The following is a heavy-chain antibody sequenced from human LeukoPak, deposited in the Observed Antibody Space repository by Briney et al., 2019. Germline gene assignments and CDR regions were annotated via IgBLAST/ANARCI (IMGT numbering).Heavy chain of an antibody. D-gene: IGHD2-15*01. CDR1: GFTFSSFW. Sequence: PGGSLRLSCAASGFTFSSFWMSWVRQAPGKGLEWVAHIKEDGSMLSYVDSVKGRFTISRDNAKNSVYLQMNSLRAEDTAVYYCARGAYCSGGRCPGAFDIWGQGTMVTVSS. J-gene: IGHJ3*02. CDR3: ARGAYCSGGRCPGAFDI. V-gene: IGHV3-7*02. CDR2: IKEDGSML.